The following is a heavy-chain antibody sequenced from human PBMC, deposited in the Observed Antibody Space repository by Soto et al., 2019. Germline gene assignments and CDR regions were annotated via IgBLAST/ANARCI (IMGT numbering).Heavy chain of an antibody. CDR2: INTYNGNT. CDR3: AMVDVYVTPSPQDV. V-gene: IGHV1-18*01. D-gene: IGHD3-16*01. J-gene: IGHJ6*02. CDR1: GYTFTRYG. Sequence: QVQLVQSGAEVKNPGASVKVSCKASGYTFTRYGIGWARQAPGQGLEGMGWINTYNGNTNYAQNVQGRVTLTTDTSTITAYMELRSLRSNATAIYYCAMVDVYVTPSPQDVWGQGTTVIVSS.